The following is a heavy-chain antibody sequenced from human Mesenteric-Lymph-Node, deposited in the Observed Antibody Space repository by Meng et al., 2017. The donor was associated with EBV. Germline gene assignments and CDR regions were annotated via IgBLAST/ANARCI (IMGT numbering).Heavy chain of an antibody. V-gene: IGHV1-2*04. CDR1: GYTFTSYA. CDR3: ATLPAASTPHFSA. CDR2: INPNSGDT. D-gene: IGHD2-2*01. Sequence: QVEVGQFGSCLKKPGASVKVSCKASGYTFTSYAMHWVRQAPGQGLEWMGWINPNSGDTNYAQKFQGWVTMTRDTSINTAYMELSSLRSDATAVYYCATLPAASTPHFSAWGQGTLVTVSS. J-gene: IGHJ4*02.